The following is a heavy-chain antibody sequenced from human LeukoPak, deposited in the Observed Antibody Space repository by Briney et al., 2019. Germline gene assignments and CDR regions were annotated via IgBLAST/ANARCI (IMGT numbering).Heavy chain of an antibody. V-gene: IGHV4-4*02. CDR3: AKKIAVAVYYFDH. Sequence: SETLSLTCAVSGGSISSSNWWSWVRQPPGKGLEWVGEIHHSGSSNYNPSLKSRITISVDKSKNQFSLNLTSVTAADTAVYYCAKKIAVAVYYFDHWGQGTLVTVSS. CDR1: GGSISSSNW. CDR2: IHHSGSS. D-gene: IGHD6-19*01. J-gene: IGHJ4*02.